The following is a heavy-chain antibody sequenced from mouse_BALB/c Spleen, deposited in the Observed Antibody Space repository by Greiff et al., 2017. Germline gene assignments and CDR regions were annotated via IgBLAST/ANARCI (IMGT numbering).Heavy chain of an antibody. J-gene: IGHJ3*01. CDR2: IWSGGST. D-gene: IGHD2-2*01. Sequence: QVQLQQSGPGLVQPSQSLSITCTASGFSLTSYGVHWVRQSPGKGLEWLGVIWSGGSTDYNAAFISRLSISKDNSKSQVFFKMNSLQANDTAIYYCARGGYGYDGAWFAYWGQGTLVTVSA. CDR3: ARGGYGYDGAWFAY. CDR1: GFSLTSYG. V-gene: IGHV2-2*02.